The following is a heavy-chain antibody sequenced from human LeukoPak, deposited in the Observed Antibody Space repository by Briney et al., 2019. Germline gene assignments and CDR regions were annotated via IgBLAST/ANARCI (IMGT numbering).Heavy chain of an antibody. Sequence: ASVKVSCKASGYTFTSYGISWVRQAPGQGLEWMGWISAYNGNTNYAQKLQGRVTMTTDTSTSTAYMGLRSLRSEDTAVYYCARVSPADFWSGYYRNYFDYWGQGTLVTVSS. D-gene: IGHD3-3*01. CDR3: ARVSPADFWSGYYRNYFDY. J-gene: IGHJ4*02. CDR2: ISAYNGNT. CDR1: GYTFTSYG. V-gene: IGHV1-18*01.